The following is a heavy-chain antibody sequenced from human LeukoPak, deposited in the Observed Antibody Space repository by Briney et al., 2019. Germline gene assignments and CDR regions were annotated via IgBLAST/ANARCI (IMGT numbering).Heavy chain of an antibody. J-gene: IGHJ4*02. CDR1: GYTFTDYY. D-gene: IGHD3-9*01. V-gene: IGHV1-69-2*01. CDR3: ARGSRYIDWLKSYFDF. CDR2: VDPEDTET. Sequence: VKISCKASGYTFTDYYIHWVQQAPGKGLEWMERVDPEDTETIYAEKFQGRVTITADRSTDTAYMDLSTLRSEDTAVYYCARGSRYIDWLKSYFDFWGQGTLVTVSS.